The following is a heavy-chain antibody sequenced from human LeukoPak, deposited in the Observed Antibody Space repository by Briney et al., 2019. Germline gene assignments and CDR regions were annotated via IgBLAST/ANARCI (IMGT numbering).Heavy chain of an antibody. Sequence: PGGSLRLSCAASGFTFDDYGMSWVRQAPGKGLEWVSGINWNGGSTGYADSVKGRFTISRDNAKNSLYLQMNSLRAEDTALYYCATSSGSYYKPLNYYYYYMDVWGKGTTATVSS. V-gene: IGHV3-20*04. D-gene: IGHD3-10*01. CDR2: INWNGGST. CDR3: ATSSGSYYKPLNYYYYYMDV. CDR1: GFTFDDYG. J-gene: IGHJ6*03.